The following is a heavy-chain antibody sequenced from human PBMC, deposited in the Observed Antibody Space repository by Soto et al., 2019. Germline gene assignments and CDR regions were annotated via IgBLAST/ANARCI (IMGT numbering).Heavy chain of an antibody. J-gene: IGHJ4*02. D-gene: IGHD2-8*01. CDR1: GFSFSLRY. CDR3: VTETQWYFDD. V-gene: IGHV3-11*01. Sequence: QVQLVESGGCLVNPGGSMRLSCAASGFSFSLRYMSWIRQAPGRGLEWVSYISPGGDNIHYADFVKGRFTISRDNPKDSLYLQMNSLRVEDTAVYYCVTETQWYFDDWGQGTLVTVSS. CDR2: ISPGGDNI.